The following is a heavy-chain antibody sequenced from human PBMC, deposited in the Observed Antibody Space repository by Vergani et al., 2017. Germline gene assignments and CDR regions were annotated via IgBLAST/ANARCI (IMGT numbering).Heavy chain of an antibody. CDR3: ARHSTVEWLVKLGWIDP. CDR2: IYYSGST. CDR1: GAPIRSSNYY. D-gene: IGHD6-19*01. V-gene: IGHV4-39*01. J-gene: IGHJ5*02. Sequence: QLQLQESGPGRVKPSATLSLTCSVSGAPIRSSNYYWGWIRQPPGKGLEGIASIYYSGSTYYNPTLNSRVTLSVDTSKNQFSLKLSSVTAADTAVYFCARHSTVEWLVKLGWIDPWGQGILVTVSS.